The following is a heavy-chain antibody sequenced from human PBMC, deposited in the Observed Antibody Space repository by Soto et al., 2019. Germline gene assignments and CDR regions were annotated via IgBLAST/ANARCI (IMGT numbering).Heavy chain of an antibody. D-gene: IGHD2-2*01. Sequence: QVQLVQSGAEVKKPGSSGKVSCKASGGTFISYAISWVRQAPGQGLEWMGGIIPIPGTANYAQSCQGRVTITADESTSTAYMELSSLRSEDTAVYYCARSQGSSTSLEIYYYYYYGMDVWGQGTTVTVSS. V-gene: IGHV1-69*01. CDR3: ARSQGSSTSLEIYYYYYYGMDV. J-gene: IGHJ6*02. CDR2: IIPIPGTA. CDR1: GGTFISYA.